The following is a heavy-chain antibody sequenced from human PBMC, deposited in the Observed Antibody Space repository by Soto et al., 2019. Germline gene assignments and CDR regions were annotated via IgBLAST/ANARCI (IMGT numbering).Heavy chain of an antibody. D-gene: IGHD2-15*01. CDR3: ASSGGASVSYFDY. CDR2: IYSGGST. J-gene: IGHJ4*02. Sequence: EVQLVESGGGLIQPGGSLRLSCAASGFTVSSNYMSWVRQAPGKGLEWVSVIYSGGSTYYADSVKGRFTISRDNSKNTLYLQMNSLRAEDTAVYYCASSGGASVSYFDYWGQGTLVTVSS. V-gene: IGHV3-53*01. CDR1: GFTVSSNY.